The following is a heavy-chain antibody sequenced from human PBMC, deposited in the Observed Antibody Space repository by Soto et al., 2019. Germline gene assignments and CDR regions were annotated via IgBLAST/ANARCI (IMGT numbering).Heavy chain of an antibody. V-gene: IGHV4-59*01. CDR2: VYYTGSA. CDR3: ARGVEGATAPFDY. CDR1: GGSISGYY. J-gene: IGHJ4*02. Sequence: QVQLQESGPGLVKPSETLSLSCTVSGGSISGYYWNWIRQPPGKGLEWIAYVYYTGSANSIPSLKSRAATSVDTSMNLLSLGLPSVIAADTAVYYCARGVEGATAPFDYWGQGILVSVSP. D-gene: IGHD1-26*01.